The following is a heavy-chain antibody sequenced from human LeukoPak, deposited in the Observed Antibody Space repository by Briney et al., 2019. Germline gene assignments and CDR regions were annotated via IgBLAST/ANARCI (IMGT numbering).Heavy chain of an antibody. J-gene: IGHJ4*02. D-gene: IGHD6-19*01. CDR1: GFTFRSYG. V-gene: IGHV3-30*02. CDR3: AKDLVVAGPDEIDY. CDR2: IRYDGSNK. Sequence: PGGSLRLSCAASGFTFRSYGMHWVRQAPGKGLEWVAFIRYDGSNKYYADSVEGRFTISRDNSKNTLYPQMKSLRAEDTAVYYCAKDLVVAGPDEIDYWGQGTLVTVSS.